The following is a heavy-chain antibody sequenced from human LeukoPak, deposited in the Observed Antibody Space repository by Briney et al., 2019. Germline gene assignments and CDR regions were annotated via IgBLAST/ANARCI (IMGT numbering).Heavy chain of an antibody. Sequence: ASVKVSCKASGYTFTSYAMHWVRQAPGQRLEWMGWINAGNGNTKYSQEFQGRVTITRDTSASTAYMELGSLRSEDMAVYYCARASGSDAGFDYWGQGTLVTVSS. J-gene: IGHJ4*02. CDR3: ARASGSDAGFDY. D-gene: IGHD1-26*01. CDR1: GYTFTSYA. V-gene: IGHV1-3*03. CDR2: INAGNGNT.